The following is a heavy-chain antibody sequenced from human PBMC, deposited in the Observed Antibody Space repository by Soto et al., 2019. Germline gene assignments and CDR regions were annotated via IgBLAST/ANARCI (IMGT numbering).Heavy chain of an antibody. J-gene: IGHJ5*02. CDR2: ISAYNGNT. CDR1: GYTFTSYG. CDR3: ARDPLRYCSSTSCYLLGWFDP. V-gene: IGHV1-18*01. D-gene: IGHD2-2*01. Sequence: ASVKVSCKASGYTFTSYGISWVRQAPGQGLEWMGWISAYNGNTNYAQKLQGRVTMTTDTSTSTAYMELRSLRSDDTAVYYFARDPLRYCSSTSCYLLGWFDPWGQGTLVTVSS.